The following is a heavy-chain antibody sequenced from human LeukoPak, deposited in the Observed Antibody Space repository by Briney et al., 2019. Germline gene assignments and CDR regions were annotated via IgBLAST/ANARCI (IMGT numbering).Heavy chain of an antibody. CDR1: GYTFTSHG. CDR2: INAYNGHT. CDR3: ARGEYNYFDY. V-gene: IGHV1-18*01. Sequence: ASVKVSCKASGYTFTSHGITWVRQAPGQGLEWVGWINAYNGHTNYVQNLRGRATMTTDTSTSTAYMELRRLRSDDTAVYYCARGEYNYFDYWGQGTLVTVSS. J-gene: IGHJ4*02. D-gene: IGHD2/OR15-2a*01.